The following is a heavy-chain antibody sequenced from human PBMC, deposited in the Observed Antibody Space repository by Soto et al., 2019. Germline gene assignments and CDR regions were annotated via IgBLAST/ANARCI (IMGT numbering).Heavy chain of an antibody. V-gene: IGHV1-46*01. CDR3: ARDPGIAAAGTGRHWFDP. Sequence: QVQLVQSGAEVKKPGASVKVSCKASGYTFTSYYMHWVRQAPGQVLEWMGIINPSGGSTTYAQKFQGRVTMTRDTATSTVYMELSRLRSEDTAVYYCARDPGIAAAGTGRHWFDPWGEGTMVTVSS. J-gene: IGHJ5*02. D-gene: IGHD6-13*01. CDR2: INPSGGST. CDR1: GYTFTSYY.